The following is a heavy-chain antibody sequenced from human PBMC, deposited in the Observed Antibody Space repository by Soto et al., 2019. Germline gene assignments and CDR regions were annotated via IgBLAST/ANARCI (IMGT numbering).Heavy chain of an antibody. CDR2: IYTAGDT. CDR3: AREPATTPDQAMDV. J-gene: IGHJ6*01. D-gene: IGHD1-1*01. V-gene: IGHV3-53*01. Sequence: PGGSLRLSCAASGFTVSSSFMMWVRQAPGKGLEWGSLIYTAGDTFYADSVRGRFAISRDDSLNTVYLQMNSLRTEDTAVYYCAREPATTPDQAMDVWGQGTTVT. CDR1: GFTVSSSF.